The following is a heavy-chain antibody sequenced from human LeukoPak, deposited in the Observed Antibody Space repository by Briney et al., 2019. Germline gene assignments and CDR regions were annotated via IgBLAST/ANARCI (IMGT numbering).Heavy chain of an antibody. Sequence: GGSLRLSCGASGFDFSNYAMSWVRQAPGKGLQWVSCISGRGDLTHYADSVKGRFTISRDNSKNMVYLQMSSLRAEDTAVYYCAKDLTWIPPALVTFDLWGQGTLVTVSS. J-gene: IGHJ4*02. V-gene: IGHV3-23*01. CDR1: GFDFSNYA. CDR3: AKDLTWIPPALVTFDL. CDR2: ISGRGDLT. D-gene: IGHD4-23*01.